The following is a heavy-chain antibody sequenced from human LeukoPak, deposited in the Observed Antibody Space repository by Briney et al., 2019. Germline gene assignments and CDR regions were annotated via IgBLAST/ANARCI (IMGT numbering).Heavy chain of an antibody. Sequence: GGSLRLSCAASGFTFSSYAMSWVRQAPGKGLEWVSVISGSGSSTYYADSVKGRFTISRDNSKNTLYLQMNSLRAEDTALYYCAKRTSGYNFDYWGQGTLVTVSS. CDR1: GFTFSSYA. V-gene: IGHV3-23*01. J-gene: IGHJ4*02. CDR3: AKRTSGYNFDY. D-gene: IGHD5-12*01. CDR2: ISGSGSST.